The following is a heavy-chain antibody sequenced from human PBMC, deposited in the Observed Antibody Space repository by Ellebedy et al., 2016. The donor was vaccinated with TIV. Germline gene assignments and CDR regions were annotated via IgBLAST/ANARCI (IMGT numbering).Heavy chain of an antibody. CDR2: IYYSGSA. D-gene: IGHD6-6*01. Sequence: SETLSLTCTVSGGSISSYYWSWIRQPPGKGLEWIGYIYYSGSANYSPSLKSRVTISVDTSKNQFSLKLSSVTAADTAVYYCATSYRSSPPGFDYWGQGTLVTVSS. J-gene: IGHJ4*02. V-gene: IGHV4-59*01. CDR1: GGSISSYY. CDR3: ATSYRSSPPGFDY.